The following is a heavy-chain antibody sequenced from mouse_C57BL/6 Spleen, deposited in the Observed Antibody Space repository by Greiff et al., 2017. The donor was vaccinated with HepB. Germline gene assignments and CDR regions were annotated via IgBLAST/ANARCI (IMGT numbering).Heavy chain of an antibody. CDR3: ARLPEWYFDV. Sequence: QVHVKQSGAELVKPGASVKISCKASGYAFSSYWMNWVKQRPGKGLEWIGQIYPGDGDTNYNGKFKGKATLTADKSSSTAYMQLSSLTSEDSAVYVCARLPEWYFDVWGTGTTVTVSS. CDR2: IYPGDGDT. V-gene: IGHV1-80*01. CDR1: GYAFSSYW. J-gene: IGHJ1*03.